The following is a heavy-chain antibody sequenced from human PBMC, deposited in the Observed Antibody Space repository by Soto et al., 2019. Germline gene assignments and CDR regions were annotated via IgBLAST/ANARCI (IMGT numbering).Heavy chain of an antibody. D-gene: IGHD2-21*02. V-gene: IGHV1-18*01. CDR2: ITPYNGKT. CDR1: GYTFITYG. J-gene: IGHJ4*02. Sequence: ASVKVSCKASGYTFITYGVTWVRQAPGQGLEWMGWITPYNGKTHYAQKFQDRVTMTTDTAATTAYMELRSLTSDDSAMYFCGRDCYIDSWGPGILVTVSS. CDR3: GRDCYIDS.